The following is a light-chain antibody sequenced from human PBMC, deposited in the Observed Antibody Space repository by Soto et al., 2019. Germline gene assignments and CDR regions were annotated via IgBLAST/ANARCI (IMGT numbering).Light chain of an antibody. V-gene: IGKV1-5*01. CDR1: QSVAYW. Sequence: DIQMTQSPSTLSTSVGARVTITCRASQSVAYWLAWYQQKPGKAPSLLIYDGSTLATGVPPRFSGGGFGTEFTLNISSVQHDDSALYYCQHYNTYSKAFGPGTRVEIK. CDR3: QHYNTYSKA. CDR2: DGS. J-gene: IGKJ2*01.